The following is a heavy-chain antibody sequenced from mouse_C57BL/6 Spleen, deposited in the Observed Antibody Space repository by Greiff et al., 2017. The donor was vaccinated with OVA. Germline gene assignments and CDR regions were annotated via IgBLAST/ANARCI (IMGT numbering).Heavy chain of an antibody. CDR1: GYTFTSYW. J-gene: IGHJ1*03. CDR3: ARGDYYYGSSLRDYWYFDV. Sequence: QVQLQQPGAELVRPVSSVKLSCKASGYTFTSYWMHWVKQRPIQGLEWIGNIDPSDSETHYNQKFKDKATLTVDKSSSTAYMQLSSLTSEDSAVYYCARGDYYYGSSLRDYWYFDVWGTGTTVTVSS. CDR2: IDPSDSET. V-gene: IGHV1-52*01. D-gene: IGHD1-1*01.